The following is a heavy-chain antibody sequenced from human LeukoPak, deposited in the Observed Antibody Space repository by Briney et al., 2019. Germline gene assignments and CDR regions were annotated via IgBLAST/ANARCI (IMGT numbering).Heavy chain of an antibody. CDR3: ASGQLCLYQ. Sequence: GGSLRLSCAASGFTLSSYAMHWVRQAPGKGLEWVAVISYDGSNKYYADSVKGRFTISRDNSKNTLYLQMNSLRAEDTAVYYCASGQLCLYQWGQGTLVTVSS. V-gene: IGHV3-30*04. D-gene: IGHD3-16*01. CDR2: ISYDGSNK. J-gene: IGHJ4*02. CDR1: GFTLSSYA.